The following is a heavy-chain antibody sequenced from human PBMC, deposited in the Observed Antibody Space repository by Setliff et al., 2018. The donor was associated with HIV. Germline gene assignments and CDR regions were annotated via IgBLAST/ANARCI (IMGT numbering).Heavy chain of an antibody. V-gene: IGHV4-34*01. D-gene: IGHD1-26*01. J-gene: IGHJ4*02. CDR1: GGSFSGYY. Sequence: SETLSLTCAVYGGSFSGYYWSWIRQPPGKGLEWIGEINHSGSTNYNPSLKSRVTISVDMSKNQFSLKLSSVTAADTAVYYCARGVPLLPPRNWGQGALVTVSS. CDR2: INHSGST. CDR3: ARGVPLLPPRN.